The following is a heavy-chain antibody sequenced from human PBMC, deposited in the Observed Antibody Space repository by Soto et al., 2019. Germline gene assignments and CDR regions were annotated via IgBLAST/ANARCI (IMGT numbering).Heavy chain of an antibody. D-gene: IGHD2-15*01. Sequence: VASVKVSCKASGGTFSSYTISWVRQAPGQGLEWMGRIIPILGIANYAQKFQGRVTITADKSTSTAYMELSSLRSEDTAVYYCARGVVVAATLHEGDTRSPHYYMDVWGKGTTVTVSS. CDR1: GGTFSSYT. CDR3: ARGVVVAATLHEGDTRSPHYYMDV. J-gene: IGHJ6*03. CDR2: IIPILGIA. V-gene: IGHV1-69*02.